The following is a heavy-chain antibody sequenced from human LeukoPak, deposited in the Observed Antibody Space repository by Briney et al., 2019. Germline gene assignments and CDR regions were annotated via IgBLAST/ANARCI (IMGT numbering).Heavy chain of an antibody. CDR1: GFAFGSYW. CDR2: INQDGNSQ. CDR3: ARSLWPEDY. Sequence: GGSLRLSCEASGFAFGSYWASWVRQAPGKGLEWVANINQDGNSQNYVDSVRGRFTISKGNAKNSVYLQMNSLRAEDTAVYYCARSLWPEDYWGQGILVTVS. J-gene: IGHJ4*02. D-gene: IGHD2-21*01. V-gene: IGHV3-7*01.